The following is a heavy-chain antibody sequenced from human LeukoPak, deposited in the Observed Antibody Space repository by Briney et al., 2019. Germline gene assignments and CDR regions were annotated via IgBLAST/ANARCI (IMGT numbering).Heavy chain of an antibody. D-gene: IGHD3-22*01. CDR3: ASSGYLPQTFDY. V-gene: IGHV4-59*01. J-gene: IGHJ4*02. CDR1: RGSISSYY. Sequence: SETLSLTCTVSRGSISSYYCSCIRQPPGKGLEWIGYSHYTGRTNYNPSLKSRVTISVDTSKSQFSLKLDSVTAADTAVYYCASSGYLPQTFDYWGQGALVTVSS. CDR2: SHYTGRT.